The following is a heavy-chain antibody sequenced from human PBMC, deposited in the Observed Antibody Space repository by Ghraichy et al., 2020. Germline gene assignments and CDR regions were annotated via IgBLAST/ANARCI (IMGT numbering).Heavy chain of an antibody. D-gene: IGHD6-19*01. CDR1: GFTFSSYS. Sequence: GGSLRLSCAASGFTFSSYSMNWVRQVPGKGLEWVSSISSSSSYIYYADSVKGRFTISRDNAKNSLYLQMNSLRAEDTAVYYCARSGYSSGWLGSPRDGMDVWGQGTTVTVSS. V-gene: IGHV3-21*01. CDR3: ARSGYSSGWLGSPRDGMDV. CDR2: ISSSSSYI. J-gene: IGHJ6*02.